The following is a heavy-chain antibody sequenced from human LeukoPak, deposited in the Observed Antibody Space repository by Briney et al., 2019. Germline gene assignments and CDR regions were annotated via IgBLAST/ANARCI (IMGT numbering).Heavy chain of an antibody. Sequence: GGSLRLSCAASGFTFSSYAMHWVRQAPGKGLEWVAVISYDGSNKYYADSVKGRFTISRDNSKNTLYLQMNSLRAEDTAVYYCASELASGDIVVVPPDYWGQGTLVTVSS. J-gene: IGHJ4*02. CDR2: ISYDGSNK. CDR3: ASELASGDIVVVPPDY. D-gene: IGHD2-2*01. CDR1: GFTFSSYA. V-gene: IGHV3-30-3*01.